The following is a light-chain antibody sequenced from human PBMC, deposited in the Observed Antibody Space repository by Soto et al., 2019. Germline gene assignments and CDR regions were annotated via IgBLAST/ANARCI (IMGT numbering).Light chain of an antibody. Sequence: EIVFTQSPSTLSLSPCERSTLSCRASQSVSSSYLAWYRQKPGQAPRLLIYGASSRATGIPDRFSGSGSGTDFTLTISRLEPEDFAVYYCQQYGSSKTFGQGTKVDI. CDR3: QQYGSSKT. CDR1: QSVSSSY. V-gene: IGKV3-20*01. J-gene: IGKJ1*01. CDR2: GAS.